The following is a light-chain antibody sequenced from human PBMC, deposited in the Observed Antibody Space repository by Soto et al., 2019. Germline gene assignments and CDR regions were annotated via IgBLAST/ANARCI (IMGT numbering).Light chain of an antibody. J-gene: IGKJ2*01. CDR2: DAS. Sequence: EIVLTQSPATLSLSPGERVTLSCRASQSVSSYLAWYQHKPGQAPRLLIYDASNRATGIPARFSGSGSGTDFTLTISSLEPEDFAVYYCQQSYSAPVTFGQGTKL. CDR1: QSVSSY. V-gene: IGKV3-11*01. CDR3: QQSYSAPVT.